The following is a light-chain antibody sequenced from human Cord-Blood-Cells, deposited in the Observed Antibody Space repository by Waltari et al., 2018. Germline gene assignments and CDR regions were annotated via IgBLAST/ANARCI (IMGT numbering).Light chain of an antibody. CDR3: QSYDSSLSGWV. CDR1: SSNIGEGYD. Sequence: QSVLTQPPSVSGAPGQRVTISCTGRSSNIGEGYDVQWYQQLPGTAPKRLIYGNSNRPSGVPDRFSGSKSGTSASLAITGLQAEDEADYYGQSYDSSLSGWVFGGGTKLTVL. J-gene: IGLJ3*02. CDR2: GNS. V-gene: IGLV1-40*01.